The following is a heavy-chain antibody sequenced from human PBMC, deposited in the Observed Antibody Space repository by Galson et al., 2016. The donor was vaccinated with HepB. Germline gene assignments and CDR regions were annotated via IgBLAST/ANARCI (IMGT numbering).Heavy chain of an antibody. CDR3: ARERSPVLRYFDRPRGGMDV. CDR1: GYMFTSYG. D-gene: IGHD3-9*01. Sequence: SVKVSCKASGYMFTSYGVTWVRLAPGQGLEWVGWISVWNGDINYAPKFQGRVTMTTDTSTNIAHMELRSLTSDDTAVYYCARERSPVLRYFDRPRGGMDVWGQGTTVTVSS. CDR2: ISVWNGDI. V-gene: IGHV1-18*01. J-gene: IGHJ6*02.